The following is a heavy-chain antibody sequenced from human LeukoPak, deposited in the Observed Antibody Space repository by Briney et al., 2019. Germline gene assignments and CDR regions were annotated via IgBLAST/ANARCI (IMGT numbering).Heavy chain of an antibody. J-gene: IGHJ4*02. V-gene: IGHV3-64D*06. D-gene: IGHD2-21*02. CDR2: ISKNGGNT. CDR3: VKDLSDRDVDY. CDR1: GFTFSWYG. Sequence: GGSLRLSCLGSGFTFSWYGMNWVRQAPGRGLEYVSAISKNGGNTYYVDSVKGRFTISRDNSKNTLYLQMNSLRVEETAVYFCVKDLSDRDVDYWGQGTLVTVSS.